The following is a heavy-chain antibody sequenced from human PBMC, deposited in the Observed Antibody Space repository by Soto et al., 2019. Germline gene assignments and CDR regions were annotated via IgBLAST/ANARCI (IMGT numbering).Heavy chain of an antibody. CDR1: GFTFSSYA. J-gene: IGHJ4*02. D-gene: IGHD6-6*01. CDR2: ISYDGSNK. V-gene: IGHV3-30-3*01. CDR3: ARGAASSSYSTDY. Sequence: QVQLVESGGGVVQPGRSLRLSCAASGFTFSSYAMHWVRQAPGKGLEWVAVISYDGSNKYYADSVKGRFTISRDNSKNTRYLQMNSLRAEDTAVYYCARGAASSSYSTDYWGQGTLVTVSS.